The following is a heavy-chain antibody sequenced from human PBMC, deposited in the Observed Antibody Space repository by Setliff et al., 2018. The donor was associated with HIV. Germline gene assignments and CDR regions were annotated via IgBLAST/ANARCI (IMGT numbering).Heavy chain of an antibody. D-gene: IGHD3-10*01. Sequence: SETLSLTCTVSGGSINTRNNYWGWIRQPPGLGLEWIGSMYYSGTTYHSPTLKSRVSISMDTSRNQFSLKLSSVTAADTAIYYCVRRKSELRLISDYMDVWGKGTTVTVS. CDR1: GGSINTRNNY. CDR3: VRRKSELRLISDYMDV. V-gene: IGHV4-39*01. J-gene: IGHJ6*03. CDR2: MYYSGTT.